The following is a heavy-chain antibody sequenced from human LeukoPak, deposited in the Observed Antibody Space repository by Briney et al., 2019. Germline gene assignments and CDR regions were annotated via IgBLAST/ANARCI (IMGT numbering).Heavy chain of an antibody. J-gene: IGHJ6*03. CDR1: GGSISSYY. D-gene: IGHD3-16*01. CDR3: ARGLGLGRNYYMDV. Sequence: SETLSLTCTVSGGSISSYYWSWIRQPPGKGLEWIGYIYHSGSTYYNPSLKSRVTISVDRSKNQFSLKLSSVTAADTAVYYCARGLGLGRNYYMDVWGKGTTVTVSS. V-gene: IGHV4-59*12. CDR2: IYHSGST.